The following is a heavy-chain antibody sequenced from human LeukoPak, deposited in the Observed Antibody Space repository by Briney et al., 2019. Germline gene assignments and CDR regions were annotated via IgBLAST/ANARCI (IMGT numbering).Heavy chain of an antibody. CDR2: ITSKSAGGTT. V-gene: IGHV3-15*01. D-gene: IGHD5-12*01. CDR3: TTDGRGPD. Sequence: PGGSLRLSCAASGFSFSNVWMSWVRQAPGRGLEWVGRITSKSAGGTTDYAAPVKGRFTISRDDSKNTLYLQMNSLKTEDTAEYYCTTDGRGPDRGQGTLVTVSS. J-gene: IGHJ4*02. CDR1: GFSFSNVW.